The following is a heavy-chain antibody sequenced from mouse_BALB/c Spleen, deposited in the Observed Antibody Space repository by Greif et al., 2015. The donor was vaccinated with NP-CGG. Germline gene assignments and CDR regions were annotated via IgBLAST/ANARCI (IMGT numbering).Heavy chain of an antibody. J-gene: IGHJ1*01. D-gene: IGHD2-10*01. Sequence: VQLQQSGPELVKPGASVKISCKASGYSFTGYFMNWVKQSHGKSLEWIGRINPYNGDTFYNQKFKGKATLTVDKSSSTAHMELLSLTSEDSAVYYCGMGPYYGNYGLWYFDVWGAGTTVTVSS. CDR3: GMGPYYGNYGLWYFDV. CDR2: INPYNGDT. CDR1: GYSFTGYF. V-gene: IGHV1-37*01.